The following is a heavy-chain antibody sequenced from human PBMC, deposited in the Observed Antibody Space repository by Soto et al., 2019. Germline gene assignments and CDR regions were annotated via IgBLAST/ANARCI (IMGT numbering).Heavy chain of an antibody. CDR1: GGSFSGYY. D-gene: IGHD3-3*01. CDR3: ARGSKTLSTIFTDTAAKHFDY. V-gene: IGHV4-34*01. Sequence: PSETLSLTCAVYGGSFSGYYWSWIRQPPGKGLEWIGEINHSGSTNYNPSLKSRVTISVDTSKNQFSLKLSSVTAADTAVYYCARGSKTLSTIFTDTAAKHFDYWGQGTLVTVS. CDR2: INHSGST. J-gene: IGHJ4*02.